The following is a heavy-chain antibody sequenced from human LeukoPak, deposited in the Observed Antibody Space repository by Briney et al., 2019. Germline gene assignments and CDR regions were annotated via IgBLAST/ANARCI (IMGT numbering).Heavy chain of an antibody. V-gene: IGHV4-30-4*01. CDR1: GGSISSGDYY. J-gene: IGHJ6*02. Sequence: SETLSLTCTVSGGSISSGDYYWSWIRQPPGKGLEWIGYIYYSGSTYYNPSLKSRVTISVDTSKNQFSLKLSSVTAADTAVYYCATMKFWSGYLANYYYGMDVWGQGTTVTVSS. D-gene: IGHD3-3*01. CDR3: ATMKFWSGYLANYYYGMDV. CDR2: IYYSGST.